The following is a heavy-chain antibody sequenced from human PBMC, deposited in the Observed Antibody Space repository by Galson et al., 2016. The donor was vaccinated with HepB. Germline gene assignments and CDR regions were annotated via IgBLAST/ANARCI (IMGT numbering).Heavy chain of an antibody. J-gene: IGHJ2*01. V-gene: IGHV1-46*01. CDR2: INPSGGST. D-gene: IGHD4-17*01. CDR1: GYIFTIYY. Sequence: SVKVSCKASGYIFTIYYMHWVRQAPGQGLEWMGIINPSGGSTSYEQKFQGRVSMTRDTSTSTAYMELSSLRSEDTAVYYCARLRRTWYFDIWGRGTLVTVSS. CDR3: ARLRRTWYFDI.